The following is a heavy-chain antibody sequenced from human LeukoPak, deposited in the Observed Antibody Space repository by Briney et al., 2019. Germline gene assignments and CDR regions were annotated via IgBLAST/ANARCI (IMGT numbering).Heavy chain of an antibody. V-gene: IGHV4-34*01. D-gene: IGHD5-18*01. Sequence: PSETLSLTCAVYGGSFSGYYWSWIRQPPGKGLEWIGEINHSGSTNYNPSLKSRVTTSVDTSKNQFSLKLSSVTAADTAVYYCARVFGYSYGYTRFDYWGQGTLVTVSS. CDR3: ARVFGYSYGYTRFDY. CDR2: INHSGST. CDR1: GGSFSGYY. J-gene: IGHJ4*02.